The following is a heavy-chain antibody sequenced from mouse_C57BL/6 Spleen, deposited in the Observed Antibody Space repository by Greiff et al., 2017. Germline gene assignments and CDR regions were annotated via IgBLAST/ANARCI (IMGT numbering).Heavy chain of an antibody. CDR2: IHPNSGST. CDR3: APGYWYGSGYGDSLDY. J-gene: IGHJ2*01. CDR1: GYTFTSYW. V-gene: IGHV1-64*01. D-gene: IGHD1-1*01. Sequence: QVQLQQPGAELVKPGASVKLSCKASGYTFTSYWMHWVKQRPGQGLEWIGMIHPNSGSTNYNEKFKSKATLTVDKSSSTAYMQLSSLTSEDSAVYYCAPGYWYGSGYGDSLDYWGQGTTLTVSS.